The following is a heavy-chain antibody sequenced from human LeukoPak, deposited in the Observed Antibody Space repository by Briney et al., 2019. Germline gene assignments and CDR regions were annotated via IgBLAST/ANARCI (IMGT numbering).Heavy chain of an antibody. CDR1: RYTFAGYY. J-gene: IGHJ5*02. CDR3: ASGWSITGWYNNWFDP. CDR2: INPNSGDR. V-gene: IGHV1-2*02. D-gene: IGHD6-19*01. Sequence: ASVKVSCKASRYTFAGYYMHWVRQAPGQALEWMGWINPNSGDRNYAQKFQGRVTMTRDTSITTVYMELSRLRSDDTAVYFCASGWSITGWYNNWFDPWGQGTLVTVSS.